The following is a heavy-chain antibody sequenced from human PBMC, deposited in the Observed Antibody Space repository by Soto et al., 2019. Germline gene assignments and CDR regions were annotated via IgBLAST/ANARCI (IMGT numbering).Heavy chain of an antibody. V-gene: IGHV4-39*01. CDR1: CVTLRNLIYF. J-gene: IGHJ5*02. D-gene: IGHD3-3*02. Sequence: LTSTFACVTLRNLIYFLGSINPPPGKGLEWIGSIYYSGSTYYNPSLKSRVTISVDTSKNQFSLKLSSVTAADTAVYYCASPKIAFYNWFDPWGQGTLVTVSS. CDR3: ASPKIAFYNWFDP. CDR2: IYYSGST.